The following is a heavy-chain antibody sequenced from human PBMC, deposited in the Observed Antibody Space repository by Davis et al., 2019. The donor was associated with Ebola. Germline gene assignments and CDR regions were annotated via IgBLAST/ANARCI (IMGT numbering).Heavy chain of an antibody. CDR2: INHSGST. CDR1: GGSFSGYY. CDR3: ARLPPDLGFDP. J-gene: IGHJ5*02. V-gene: IGHV4-34*01. Sequence: MPSETLSLTCAVYGGSFSGYYWSWIRQPPGKGLEWIGEINHSGSTNYNPSLKSRVTISVDTSKNQFSLKLSSVTAADTAVYYCARLPPDLGFDPWGQGTLVTVSS.